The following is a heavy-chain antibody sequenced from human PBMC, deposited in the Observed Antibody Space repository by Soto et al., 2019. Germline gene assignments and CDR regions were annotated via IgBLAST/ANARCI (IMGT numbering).Heavy chain of an antibody. CDR2: IIPIFGTA. D-gene: IGHD3-22*01. J-gene: IGHJ6*02. CDR1: GGTFSSYA. CDR3: ARKADYYDSRVYGMDV. Sequence: ASVKVSCKASGGTFSSYAISWVRQAPGQGLEWMGGIIPIFGTANYAQKFQGRVTITADESTSTAYMELSSLRSGDTAVYYCARKADYYDSRVYGMDVWGQGTTVTVSS. V-gene: IGHV1-69*13.